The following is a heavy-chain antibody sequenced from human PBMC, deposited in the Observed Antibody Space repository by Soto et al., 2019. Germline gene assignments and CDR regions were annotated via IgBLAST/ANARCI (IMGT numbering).Heavy chain of an antibody. Sequence: PSETLSLTCTVSGGSISSSSYYWGWIRQPPGKGLEWIGSIYYSGSTYYNPSLKSRVTISVDTSKNQFSLKLSSVTAADTAVYYCARDWTATGAFDIWGQGTMVTVSS. V-gene: IGHV4-39*07. CDR3: ARDWTATGAFDI. CDR2: IYYSGST. D-gene: IGHD3-3*01. J-gene: IGHJ3*02. CDR1: GGSISSSSYY.